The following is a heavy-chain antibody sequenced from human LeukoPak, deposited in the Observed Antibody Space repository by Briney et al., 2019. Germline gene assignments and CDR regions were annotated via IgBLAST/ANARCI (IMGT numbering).Heavy chain of an antibody. V-gene: IGHV3-30*04. J-gene: IGHJ4*02. CDR3: ARDSVDRIGGELDY. CDR1: EFTFSNYA. CDR2: ISNDGSVK. Sequence: GGSLRLSCAASEFTFSNYAMHWVRQAPGKGLEWVAVISNDGSVKYYADSVKGRFTISRDNSKNMLYLQMNSLRAEDTAVYYCARDSVDRIGGELDYWGQGTLVTVSS. D-gene: IGHD1-14*01.